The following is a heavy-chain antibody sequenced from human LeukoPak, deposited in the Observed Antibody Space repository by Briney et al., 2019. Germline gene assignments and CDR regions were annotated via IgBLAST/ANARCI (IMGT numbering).Heavy chain of an antibody. CDR2: IDPSDSYT. V-gene: IGHV5-10-1*01. CDR3: ARHRYSSSQDAFDI. D-gene: IGHD6-13*01. J-gene: IGHJ3*02. Sequence: GESQMISCKGSGYSFTSYWISWVRQMPGKGLEWMGRIDPSDSYTNYSTSFQGHVTISADKSISTAYLQWSSLKASDTAMYYCARHRYSSSQDAFDIWGQGTMVTVSS. CDR1: GYSFTSYW.